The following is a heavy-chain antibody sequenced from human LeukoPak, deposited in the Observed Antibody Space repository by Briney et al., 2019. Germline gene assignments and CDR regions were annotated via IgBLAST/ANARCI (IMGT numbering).Heavy chain of an antibody. CDR1: GYTFTGYY. CDR2: INPKSSGT. V-gene: IGHV1-2*02. Sequence: GASVKVSCKASGYTFTGYYLHWVRQAPGQGLEWMGWINPKSSGTNYAQRFQGRVTMTRDTSISTAYMNLSSLRSDDTAVYYCARDALRNRHWGAWFDPWGQGTLVTVSS. CDR3: ARDALRNRHWGAWFDP. J-gene: IGHJ5*02. D-gene: IGHD7-27*01.